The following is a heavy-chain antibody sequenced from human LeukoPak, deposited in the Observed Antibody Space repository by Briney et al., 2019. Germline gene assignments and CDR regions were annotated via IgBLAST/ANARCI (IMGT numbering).Heavy chain of an antibody. Sequence: SVKVSCKASGGTFSSYAISWVRQAPGQGLEWMGRIIPIFGTANYAQKFQGRVTITTDESTSTAYMELSSLRSEDTAVYYCARSFEMATNSFDYWGQGTLVTVSS. CDR3: ARSFEMATNSFDY. V-gene: IGHV1-69*05. J-gene: IGHJ4*02. CDR1: GGTFSSYA. CDR2: IIPIFGTA. D-gene: IGHD5-24*01.